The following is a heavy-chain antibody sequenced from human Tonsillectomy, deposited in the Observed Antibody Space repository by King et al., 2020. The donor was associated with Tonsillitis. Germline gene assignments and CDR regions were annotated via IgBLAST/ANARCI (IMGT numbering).Heavy chain of an antibody. CDR2: ISGSGSSI. CDR1: GVVFSDYH. CDR3: ARRRYYYDSDFDY. J-gene: IGHJ4*02. Sequence: VQLVESGGGLVKPGGSLRLSCAASGVVFSDYHMSWIRQAPGEGLEWVSYISGSGSSIFYADSVKGRFTISRDNAKKSLYLQMDGLRAEDTAVYYCARRRYYYDSDFDYWGQRTLVTVSS. V-gene: IGHV3-11*01. D-gene: IGHD3-22*01.